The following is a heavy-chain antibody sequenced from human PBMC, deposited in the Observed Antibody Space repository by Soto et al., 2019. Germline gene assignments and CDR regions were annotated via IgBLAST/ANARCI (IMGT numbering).Heavy chain of an antibody. CDR2: IIPMLGVT. D-gene: IGHD2-21*02. J-gene: IGHJ5*02. V-gene: IGHV1-69*02. Sequence: QVQPEQSGAEVKRPGSSVKVSCKTSGETFSKYTISWVRQAPGQGLEWMGRIIPMLGVTNYAEKFPGRLTINAHNSTNTVYMERSSLRSNDTAVYYCATGWVTDFDHWGQGTLVTVSS. CDR1: GETFSKYT. CDR3: ATGWVTDFDH.